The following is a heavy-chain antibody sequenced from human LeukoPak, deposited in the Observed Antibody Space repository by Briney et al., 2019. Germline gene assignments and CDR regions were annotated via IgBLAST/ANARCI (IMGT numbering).Heavy chain of an antibody. CDR3: ARYIRIAAAGGVYFDY. CDR1: GGSISSSSYY. V-gene: IGHV4-39*07. Sequence: SETLSLTCTVSGGSISSSSYYWGWIRQPPGKGLEWIGSIYYSGSTYYNPSLKSRVTISVDTSKNQFSLKLSSVTAADTAVYYCARYIRIAAAGGVYFDYWGQGTLVTVSS. CDR2: IYYSGST. J-gene: IGHJ4*02. D-gene: IGHD6-13*01.